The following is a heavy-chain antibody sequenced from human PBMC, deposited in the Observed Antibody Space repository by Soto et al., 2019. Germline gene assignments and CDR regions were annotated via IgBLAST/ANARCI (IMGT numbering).Heavy chain of an antibody. CDR3: ERGIAVAGYDAFDI. CDR2: INPSGGST. CDR1: GYSFTSYY. V-gene: IGHV1-46*01. J-gene: IGHJ3*02. Sequence: ASVKVSCKASGYSFTSYYMHWVRQAPGQGLEWMGIINPSGGSTSYAQKFQGRVTMTRNTSMSTAYMELSSLRSEDTAVYYCERGIAVAGYDAFDIWGQGTMVTVSS. D-gene: IGHD6-19*01.